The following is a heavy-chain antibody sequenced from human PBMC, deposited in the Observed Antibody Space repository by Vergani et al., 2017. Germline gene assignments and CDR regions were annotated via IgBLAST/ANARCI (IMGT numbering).Heavy chain of an antibody. CDR1: GFTFSSYG. D-gene: IGHD6-13*01. V-gene: IGHV3-33*01. Sequence: QVQLVESGGGVVQPGRSLRLSCAASGFTFSSYGMHWVRQAPGKGREWVAVIWYDGSNKYYADSVKGRFTISRDNSKNTLYLQMNSLRAEDTAVYYCARVSTPSSWATYYYYYYGMDVWGQGTTVTVSS. J-gene: IGHJ6*02. CDR3: ARVSTPSSWATYYYYYYGMDV. CDR2: IWYDGSNK.